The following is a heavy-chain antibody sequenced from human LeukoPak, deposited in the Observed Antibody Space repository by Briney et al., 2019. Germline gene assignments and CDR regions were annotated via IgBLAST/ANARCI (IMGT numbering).Heavy chain of an antibody. J-gene: IGHJ1*01. V-gene: IGHV4-59*01. Sequence: SETLSLTCTVSGGSISSYYWSWIRQPPGKGLEWIGYIYYSGSTNYNPSLKSRVTISVDTSKNQFSLKLSSVTAADTAVYYCARGPGDLGPEYFQHWGQGTLVTVSS. D-gene: IGHD3-16*01. CDR1: GGSISSYY. CDR3: ARGPGDLGPEYFQH. CDR2: IYYSGST.